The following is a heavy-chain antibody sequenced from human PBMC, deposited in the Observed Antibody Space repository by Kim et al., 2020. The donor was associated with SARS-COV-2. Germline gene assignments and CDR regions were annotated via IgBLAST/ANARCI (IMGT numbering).Heavy chain of an antibody. CDR3: ARDKRSSGWYLGAYAFDI. D-gene: IGHD6-19*01. Sequence: KSRVTISVDTSKNQFSLKLSSVTAADTAVYYCARDKRSSGWYLGAYAFDIWGQGTMVTVSS. V-gene: IGHV4-59*01. J-gene: IGHJ3*02.